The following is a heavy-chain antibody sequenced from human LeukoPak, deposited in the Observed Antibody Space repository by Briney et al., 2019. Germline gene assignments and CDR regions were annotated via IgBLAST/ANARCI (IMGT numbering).Heavy chain of an antibody. CDR3: ATDLTAYISSWSRTKGSGY. J-gene: IGHJ4*02. CDR2: ISYDGGSR. CDR1: GFKFDDYA. Sequence: HPGGSLRLSCAASGFKFDDYAVHWVRHAPGKGLEWVSLISYDGGSRFYADSVKGRFTISRDNTKNSLYLQMSSLRPEDTALYYCATDLTAYISSWSRTKGSGYWGRGTLVTVSS. D-gene: IGHD6-13*01. V-gene: IGHV3-43D*04.